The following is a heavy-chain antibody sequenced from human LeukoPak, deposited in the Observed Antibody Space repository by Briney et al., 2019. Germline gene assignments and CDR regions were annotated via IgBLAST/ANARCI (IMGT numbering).Heavy chain of an antibody. CDR3: ARDSYYYYMDV. V-gene: IGHV3-21*01. J-gene: IGHJ6*03. CDR1: GFTFSSYT. CDR2: ISSSSSYI. Sequence: GGSLRLSCAASGFTFSSYTMNWVRQAPGKGLEWVSSISSSSSYIYYADSVRGRFTISRDNAKNSLYLQMNSLRAEDTAVYYCARDSYYYYMDVWGKGTTVTISS.